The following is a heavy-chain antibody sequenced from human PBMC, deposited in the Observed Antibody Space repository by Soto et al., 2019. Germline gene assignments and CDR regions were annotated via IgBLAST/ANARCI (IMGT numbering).Heavy chain of an antibody. CDR1: GGTFSSYA. Sequence: ASVKVSCNASGGTFSSYAISCVRQAPGQGLEWMGGIIPIFGTANYAQKFQGRVTITADESTSTAYMELSSLRSEDTAVYYCARVCSDGSCYGWGQGTLVTVSS. V-gene: IGHV1-69*13. J-gene: IGHJ4*02. CDR3: ARVCSDGSCYG. CDR2: IIPIFGTA. D-gene: IGHD2-15*01.